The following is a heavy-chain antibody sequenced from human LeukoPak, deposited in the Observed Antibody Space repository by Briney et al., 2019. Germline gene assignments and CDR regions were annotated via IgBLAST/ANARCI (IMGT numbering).Heavy chain of an antibody. CDR2: ISPYNGNT. CDR1: GYDITSVG. J-gene: IGHJ4*02. Sequence: GASVKVSCKASGYDITSVGITWVRRAPGQGLEWMGWISPYNGNTRYAQKFQGRVALTTDTSTTRSYMELRGLRFNDTAVYYCARAGSGSGWYFVYWGQGDLVTVSS. D-gene: IGHD6-19*01. CDR3: ARAGSGSGWYFVY. V-gene: IGHV1-18*01.